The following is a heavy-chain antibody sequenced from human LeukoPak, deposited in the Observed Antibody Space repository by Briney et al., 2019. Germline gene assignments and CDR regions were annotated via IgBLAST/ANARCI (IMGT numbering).Heavy chain of an antibody. CDR3: AKRGVVIRVILVGFHKEAYYFDS. CDR1: GITLSNYG. D-gene: IGHD3-10*01. J-gene: IGHJ4*02. V-gene: IGHV3-23*01. Sequence: GGSLRLSCAVSGITLSNYGMSWVRQAPGKGLEWVAGLSGSGGGTNYADSVKGRFTISRDNAKNTVYLQMNSLRAEDTAVYFCAKRGVVIRVILVGFHKEAYYFDSWGQGALVTVSS. CDR2: LSGSGGGT.